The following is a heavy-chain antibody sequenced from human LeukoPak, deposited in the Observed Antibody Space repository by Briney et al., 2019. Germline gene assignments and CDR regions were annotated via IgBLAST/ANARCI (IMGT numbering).Heavy chain of an antibody. CDR2: IIPIFGTA. V-gene: IGHV1-69*13. J-gene: IGHJ6*02. D-gene: IGHD4-17*01. CDR3: ARDPRDYGDYYYYGMDV. Sequence: SVTVSCKASGGTFSSSAISWVRQAPGQGLEWMGGIIPIFGTANYAQKFQGRVTITADDSTSTAYMELSSLRSEDTAVYYCARDPRDYGDYYYYGMDVWGQGTTVTVSS. CDR1: GGTFSSSA.